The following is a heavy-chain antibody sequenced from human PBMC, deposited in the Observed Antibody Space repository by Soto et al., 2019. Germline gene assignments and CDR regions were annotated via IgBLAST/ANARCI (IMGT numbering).Heavy chain of an antibody. CDR3: STLVPAPIKLYPRLGWFDP. CDR2: DIPISDTA. D-gene: IGHD2-2*01. CDR1: GGTFNSAT. V-gene: IGHV1-69*13. Sequence: SVKVSCKASGGTFNSATITWVRQAPGQGLEWMGGDIPISDTAHYAQSFQGRVTITADESTSTVYMELSSLRSEDTPTYYCSTLVPAPIKLYPRLGWFDPWGRGTLGTESS. J-gene: IGHJ5*02.